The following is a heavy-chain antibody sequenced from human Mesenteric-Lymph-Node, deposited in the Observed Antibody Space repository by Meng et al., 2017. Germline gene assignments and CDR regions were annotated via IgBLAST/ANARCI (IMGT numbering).Heavy chain of an antibody. J-gene: IGHJ5*02. CDR2: ISDDGSST. Sequence: VQLVESGGGLVQPGGSLRLSCAASGFTFSNYWMHWVRQAPGKGLVWVSRISDDGSSTTYADSVKGRFTISRDNAKNTLSLQMNSLRVEDTAVYYCTRDRFFSAWGQGTLVTVFS. CDR1: GFTFSNYW. D-gene: IGHD3-3*01. V-gene: IGHV3-74*01. CDR3: TRDRFFSA.